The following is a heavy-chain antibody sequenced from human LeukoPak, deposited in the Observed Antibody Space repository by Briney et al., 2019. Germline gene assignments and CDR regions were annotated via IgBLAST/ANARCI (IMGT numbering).Heavy chain of an antibody. CDR3: ARGAAIVVVVAATGGGSWFDP. CDR2: IKQDGSEK. D-gene: IGHD2-15*01. Sequence: GGSLRLSCAASGFTFSSYWMSWVRQAPGKGLEWVANIKQDGSEKYNVDSVKGRFIISRDNAKNSLYLQMNSLTTEDTAVYYCARGAAIVVVVAATGGGSWFDPWGQGTLVTVSS. J-gene: IGHJ5*02. V-gene: IGHV3-7*01. CDR1: GFTFSSYW.